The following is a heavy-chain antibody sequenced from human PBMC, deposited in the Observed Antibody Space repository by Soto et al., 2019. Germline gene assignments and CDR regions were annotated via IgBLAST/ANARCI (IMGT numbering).Heavy chain of an antibody. V-gene: IGHV3-15*01. CDR2: IKSKTDGGTT. CDR1: GFTFSNAW. D-gene: IGHD1-26*01. Sequence: EVQLVESGGGLVKPGGSLRLSCAASGFTFSNAWMSWVRQAPGKGLEWVGRIKSKTDGGTTDYAAPVKGRFTISRDDSKNTLYLQMNSLKTEDTAVYYCTTDSPGTGIVGAVPDAFDIWGQGTLVTVSS. J-gene: IGHJ3*02. CDR3: TTDSPGTGIVGAVPDAFDI.